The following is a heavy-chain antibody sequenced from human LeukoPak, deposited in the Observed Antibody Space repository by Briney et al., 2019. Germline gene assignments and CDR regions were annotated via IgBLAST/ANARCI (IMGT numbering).Heavy chain of an antibody. CDR2: INPNSGGT. J-gene: IGHJ3*02. Sequence: GASVKVSCKASGYTFTGYYMHWVRQAPGQGLEWMGWINPNSGGTNYAQKFQGRVTMTGDTSISTAYMELSRLRSDDTAVYYCARDMESLLWFGESTPDAFDIWGQGTMVTVSS. D-gene: IGHD3-10*01. CDR3: ARDMESLLWFGESTPDAFDI. V-gene: IGHV1-2*02. CDR1: GYTFTGYY.